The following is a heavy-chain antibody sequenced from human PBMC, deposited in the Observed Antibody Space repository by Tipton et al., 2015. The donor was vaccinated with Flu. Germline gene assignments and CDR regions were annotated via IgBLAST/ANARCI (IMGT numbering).Heavy chain of an antibody. CDR3: ARGDCSSTSCLDY. D-gene: IGHD2-2*01. CDR2: IYYSGST. CDR1: GGSISSYY. Sequence: LRLSCTVSGGSISSYYWSWIRQPPGKGLEWIGYIYYSGSTNYNPSLKSRVTISVDTSKIQFSLKLSSVTAADTAVYYCARGDCSSTSCLDYWGQGTLVTVSS. V-gene: IGHV4-59*01. J-gene: IGHJ4*02.